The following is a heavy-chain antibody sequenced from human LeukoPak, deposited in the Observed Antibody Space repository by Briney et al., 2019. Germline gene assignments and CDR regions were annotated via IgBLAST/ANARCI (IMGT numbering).Heavy chain of an antibody. V-gene: IGHV4-39*07. Sequence: SETLSLTCTVSGGSISSSSYYWGWIRQPPGKGLEWIGSIYYSGRTYYNPSLKSRVTISVDTSKNQFSLKLSSVTAADTAVYYCARVTYYYDSVTPWGQGTLVTVSS. CDR2: IYYSGRT. J-gene: IGHJ4*02. D-gene: IGHD3-22*01. CDR1: GGSISSSSYY. CDR3: ARVTYYYDSVTP.